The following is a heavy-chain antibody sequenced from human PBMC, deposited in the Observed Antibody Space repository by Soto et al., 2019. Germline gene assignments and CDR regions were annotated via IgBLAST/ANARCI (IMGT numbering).Heavy chain of an antibody. D-gene: IGHD2-15*01. J-gene: IGHJ4*02. Sequence: SVKVSCQASGGTFSSYAISWVRQAPGEGLEWMGGIITTNGTTNYAQKLQGRLTLTTDASTSTAYMDLTTLRSDDTAVYFCARDPGAASFDFWAQGTLVTVSS. V-gene: IGHV1-69*05. CDR3: ARDPGAASFDF. CDR1: GGTFSSYA. CDR2: IITTNGTT.